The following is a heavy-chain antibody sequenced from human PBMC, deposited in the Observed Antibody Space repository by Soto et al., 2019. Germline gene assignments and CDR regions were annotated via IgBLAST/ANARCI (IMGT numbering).Heavy chain of an antibody. Sequence: GGSLRLSCAASGFTFSNYAVTWVRQAPGKGLEWVSTISGSGGSTYYADSVKGRFTISRDNSKNTLYLQMNSLRAEDTAVYYCATAARPNYYYGMDVWGQGTTVTVSS. CDR2: ISGSGGST. CDR1: GFTFSNYA. J-gene: IGHJ6*02. V-gene: IGHV3-23*01. D-gene: IGHD6-6*01. CDR3: ATAARPNYYYGMDV.